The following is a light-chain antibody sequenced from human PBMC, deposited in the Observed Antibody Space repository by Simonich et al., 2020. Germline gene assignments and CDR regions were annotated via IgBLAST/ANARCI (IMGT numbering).Light chain of an antibody. CDR1: QSVSSSY. V-gene: IGKV3-20*01. CDR3: QQYGSSPPVT. J-gene: IGKJ4*01. Sequence: EIVLTQSPGTLSLSPGERATLSCRASQSVSSSYLAWYQQKPGLAPRLLIYGASSRATGIPDRFSGSVSGTDFTLTISRLEPEDFAVYYCQQYGSSPPVTFGGGTKVEIK. CDR2: GAS.